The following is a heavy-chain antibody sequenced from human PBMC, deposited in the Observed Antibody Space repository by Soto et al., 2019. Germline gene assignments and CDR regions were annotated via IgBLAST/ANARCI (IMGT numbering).Heavy chain of an antibody. V-gene: IGHV3-9*01. J-gene: IGHJ5*02. CDR3: AKDSGPGSYYIYNWFDP. D-gene: IGHD3-10*01. CDR2: ISWNSGSI. Sequence: GGSLRLSCEASGFTFEEYAMHWVRQAPGQGLEWVSSISWNSGSIGYVGSLRGRFTISRDNAATTLHLQMNSLRAEDTAVYYCAKDSGPGSYYIYNWFDPWGQGTLVTVSS. CDR1: GFTFEEYA.